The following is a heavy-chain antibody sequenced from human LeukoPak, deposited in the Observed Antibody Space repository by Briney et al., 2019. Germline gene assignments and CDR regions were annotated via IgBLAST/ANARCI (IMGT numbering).Heavy chain of an antibody. CDR2: IRAYNGNT. V-gene: IGHV1-18*01. CDR1: GCTFTRYG. CDR3: ARSDSSGRYGGYYYYYMDV. J-gene: IGHJ6*03. Sequence: GASVTVSCTASGCTFTRYGFTWVRQAPGQGLEWMGWIRAYNGNTNYAQKLQGRVTMTTDTSTNTPYMELRSLRSDDTAVYYCARSDSSGRYGGYYYYYMDVWGKGTTVTVSS. D-gene: IGHD6-19*01.